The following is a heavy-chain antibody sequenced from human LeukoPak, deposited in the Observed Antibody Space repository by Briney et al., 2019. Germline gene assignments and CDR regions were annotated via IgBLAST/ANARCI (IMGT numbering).Heavy chain of an antibody. Sequence: GGSLRLSCAASGFTFSSYSMNWVRQAPGKGLEWVSYISSSSSTIYYADSVKGRFTISRDNAKNSLYLQMNSLRAEDTAVYYCGREGYDSSGYRYYFDYWGQGTLVTVSS. CDR3: GREGYDSSGYRYYFDY. D-gene: IGHD3-22*01. CDR2: ISSSSSTI. CDR1: GFTFSSYS. V-gene: IGHV3-48*01. J-gene: IGHJ4*02.